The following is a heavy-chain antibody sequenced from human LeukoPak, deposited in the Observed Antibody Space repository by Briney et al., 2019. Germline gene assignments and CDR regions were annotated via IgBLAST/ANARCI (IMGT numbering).Heavy chain of an antibody. Sequence: ASVKVSCKSSGYTFTSYGIIWVRQAPGQGLEWMGWISAYNGNTNYAQKLQGRVTMTTDTSTSTAYMELRSLRSDDTAVYYCAREGGDIVVVPAAMGYSWFDPWGQGTLVTVSS. J-gene: IGHJ5*02. D-gene: IGHD2-2*01. CDR1: GYTFTSYG. CDR3: AREGGDIVVVPAAMGYSWFDP. CDR2: ISAYNGNT. V-gene: IGHV1-18*01.